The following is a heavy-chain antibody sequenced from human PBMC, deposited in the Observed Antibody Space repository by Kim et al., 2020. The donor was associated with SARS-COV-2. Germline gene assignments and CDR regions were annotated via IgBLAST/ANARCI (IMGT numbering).Heavy chain of an antibody. D-gene: IGHD3-16*02. J-gene: IGHJ3*02. CDR1: GGSISSSSYY. CDR2: IYYRGNT. Sequence: SETLSLTCTVSGGSISSSSYYWGWIRQPPGKGLEWIGNIYYRGNTYYNPSLKSRVTISVDTSENQFSLKLSSVTAADTAVYYCARESFVWGSYRYTGGAFDIWGQGTMVTVSS. V-gene: IGHV4-39*07. CDR3: ARESFVWGSYRYTGGAFDI.